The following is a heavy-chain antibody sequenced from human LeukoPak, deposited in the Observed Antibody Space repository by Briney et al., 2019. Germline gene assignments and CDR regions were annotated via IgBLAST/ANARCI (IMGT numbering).Heavy chain of an antibody. D-gene: IGHD2-2*01. J-gene: IGHJ3*02. CDR3: ARGLSTVNDALDI. V-gene: IGHV3-23*01. Sequence: PGGSLRLSCAASGFPFDYYAMNWVRQAPGKGLEWGSATGASGHSTYYADSVKGRFTISRDNSKTTLYLQMNSLRAEDTAVYYCARGLSTVNDALDIWGQGTMVTVSS. CDR2: TGASGHST. CDR1: GFPFDYYA.